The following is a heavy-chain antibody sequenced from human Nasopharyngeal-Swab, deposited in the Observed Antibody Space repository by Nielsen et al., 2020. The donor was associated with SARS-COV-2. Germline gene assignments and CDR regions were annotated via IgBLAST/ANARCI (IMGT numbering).Heavy chain of an antibody. CDR3: VRGKYQTLFVGDPLDI. V-gene: IGHV3-64D*09. Sequence: GESLKISCSASGYTFSSYAVHWVRQAPGKGLEYVSSISGNGGGMHYADSVWGRFSISRDNSKNTLYLQMSSLRVEDTAVYFCVRGKYQTLFVGDPLDIWGRGTMVTVSS. D-gene: IGHD2-2*01. CDR2: ISGNGGGM. CDR1: GYTFSSYA. J-gene: IGHJ3*02.